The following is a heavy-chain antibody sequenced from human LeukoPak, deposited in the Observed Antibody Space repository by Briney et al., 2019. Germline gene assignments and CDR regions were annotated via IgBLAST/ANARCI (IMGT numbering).Heavy chain of an antibody. Sequence: GGSLRLSCAASGLAFSAYKMHWIRQAPRKGLVWVSRISTDGYTTDYADFVQGRFTASRDNTKNTWSLEMNSLRAEDTAVYYCVVGGSPGYWGQGTLVTVSS. CDR1: GLAFSAYK. CDR2: ISTDGYTT. J-gene: IGHJ4*02. CDR3: VVGGSPGY. D-gene: IGHD2-15*01. V-gene: IGHV3-74*01.